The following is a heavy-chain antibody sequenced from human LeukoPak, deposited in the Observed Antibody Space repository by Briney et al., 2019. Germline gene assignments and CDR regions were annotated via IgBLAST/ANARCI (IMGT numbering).Heavy chain of an antibody. CDR3: ARGTLRYFDWLLNTPYYFDY. CDR2: IYYSGST. J-gene: IGHJ4*02. CDR1: GGSISSYY. D-gene: IGHD3-9*01. Sequence: PSETLSLTCTVSGGSISSYYWSWIRQPPGKGLEWIGYIYYSGSTNYNPSLKSRVTISVDTSKNQFSLKLSSVTAADTAVYYCARGTLRYFDWLLNTPYYFDYWGQGTLVTVSS. V-gene: IGHV4-59*01.